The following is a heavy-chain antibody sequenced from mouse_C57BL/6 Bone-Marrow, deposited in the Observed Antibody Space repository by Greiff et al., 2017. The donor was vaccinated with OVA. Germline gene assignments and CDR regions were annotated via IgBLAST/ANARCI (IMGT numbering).Heavy chain of an antibody. V-gene: IGHV5-15*01. Sequence: EVHLVESGGGLVQPGGSLKLSCAASGFSFSDYGMAWVRQAPRQGPEWVAFISTLAYSIYYADTVTGRFTISRENAKNTLYLEMSSLRSEDTAMYYGARIYGSDWYFDVWGTGTTVTVSA. CDR2: ISTLAYSI. J-gene: IGHJ1*03. CDR3: ARIYGSDWYFDV. D-gene: IGHD2-2*01. CDR1: GFSFSDYG.